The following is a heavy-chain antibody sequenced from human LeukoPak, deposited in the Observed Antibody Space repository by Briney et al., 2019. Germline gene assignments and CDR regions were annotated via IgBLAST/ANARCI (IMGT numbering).Heavy chain of an antibody. J-gene: IGHJ5*02. CDR2: IIPIFGTA. Sequence: ASVKVSCKASGGTFSSYAISWVRQVPGQGLEWMGRIIPIFGTANYAQKFQGRVTITTDESTSTAYMELSSLRSGDTAVYYCARDVGVVVPAAMRGYNWFDPWGQGTLVTVSS. CDR1: GGTFSSYA. D-gene: IGHD2-2*01. V-gene: IGHV1-69*05. CDR3: ARDVGVVVPAAMRGYNWFDP.